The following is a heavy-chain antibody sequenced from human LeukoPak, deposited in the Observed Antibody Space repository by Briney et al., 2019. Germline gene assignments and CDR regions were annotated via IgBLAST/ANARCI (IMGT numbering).Heavy chain of an antibody. CDR3: ARDRSYYYDSSGYHEVDY. Sequence: QPGGSLRLSCAASGFTFSSYSMNWVRQAPGKGLEWVSYISSSSSTIYYADSVKGRFTISRDNAKNSLYLQMNSLRAEDTAVYYCARDRSYYYDSSGYHEVDYWGQGTLVTVSS. J-gene: IGHJ4*02. V-gene: IGHV3-48*04. CDR2: ISSSSSTI. CDR1: GFTFSSYS. D-gene: IGHD3-22*01.